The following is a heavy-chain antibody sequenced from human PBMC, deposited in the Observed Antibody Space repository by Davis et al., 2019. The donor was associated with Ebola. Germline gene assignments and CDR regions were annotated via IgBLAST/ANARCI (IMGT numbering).Heavy chain of an antibody. CDR2: ISAYNGNT. V-gene: IGHV1-18*01. CDR1: GYTFTSYG. D-gene: IGHD2-15*01. Sequence: AASVTVSCKASGYTFTSYGISWVRQAPGQGLEWMGWISAYNGNTNYAQKLQGRVTMTTDTSTSTAYMELRSLRYDDTAVYYCAREGYCSGGSCYVHYYYYYGMDVWGQGTTVTVSS. CDR3: AREGYCSGGSCYVHYYYYYGMDV. J-gene: IGHJ6*02.